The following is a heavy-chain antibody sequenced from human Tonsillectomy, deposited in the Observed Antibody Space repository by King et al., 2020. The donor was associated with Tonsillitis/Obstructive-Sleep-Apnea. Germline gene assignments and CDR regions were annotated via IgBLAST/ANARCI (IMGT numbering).Heavy chain of an antibody. Sequence: EVQLVESGGDLLQPGGSLRLSCAASGFSFSSYDMSWVRQAPGKGLEWVSGIRGSGGNIYYADSVKGRFTISRDNSKNTLYLQMSSLRAEDTAGYYCGKSSGSYPEAYYYYMDVWGQGTTVTVSS. D-gene: IGHD1-26*01. V-gene: IGHV3-23*04. CDR1: GFSFSSYD. CDR2: IRGSGGNI. J-gene: IGHJ6*03. CDR3: GKSSGSYPEAYYYYMDV.